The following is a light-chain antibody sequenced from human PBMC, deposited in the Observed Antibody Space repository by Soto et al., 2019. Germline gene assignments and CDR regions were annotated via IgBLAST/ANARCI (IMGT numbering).Light chain of an antibody. Sequence: DIQMTQSPSTLSASVGDRVTITCLASQSISSWLAWYQQKPGKAPKLLIYKASSLESGVPSRFSGSGSGTEFTLTISSLKPDDFATYYCQQYNSLWTFGQGTKVEIK. J-gene: IGKJ1*01. CDR3: QQYNSLWT. CDR1: QSISSW. CDR2: KAS. V-gene: IGKV1-5*03.